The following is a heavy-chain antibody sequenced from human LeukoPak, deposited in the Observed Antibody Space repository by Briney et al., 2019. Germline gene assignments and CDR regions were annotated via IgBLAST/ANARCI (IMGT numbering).Heavy chain of an antibody. CDR2: IDPSDSYT. D-gene: IGHD6-13*01. J-gene: IGHJ6*04. CDR1: GYSFTSYW. CDR3: ARGIAAADNKSPWDYYYGMDV. V-gene: IGHV5-10-1*01. Sequence: GEPLRISCKGSGYSFTSYWISWVRQMPGKGLEWMGRIDPSDSYTNYSPSFQGHVTISADKSIGTAYLQWSSLKASDTAMYYCARGIAAADNKSPWDYYYGMDVWGKGTTVTVSS.